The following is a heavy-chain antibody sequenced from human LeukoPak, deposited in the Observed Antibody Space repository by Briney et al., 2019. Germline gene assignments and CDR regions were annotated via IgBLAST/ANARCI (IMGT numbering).Heavy chain of an antibody. D-gene: IGHD2-21*01. CDR3: ARDQVNYYYYYGMDV. Sequence: GGSLRLSCAASGFTFSSYWMSWVRQAPGKGLEWVANIKQDGSEKYYVDSVKGRFTISRDNAKNSLYLQMNSLRAEDTAVYYCARDQVNYYYYYGMDVWGQGTTVTVS. CDR1: GFTFSSYW. V-gene: IGHV3-7*01. J-gene: IGHJ6*02. CDR2: IKQDGSEK.